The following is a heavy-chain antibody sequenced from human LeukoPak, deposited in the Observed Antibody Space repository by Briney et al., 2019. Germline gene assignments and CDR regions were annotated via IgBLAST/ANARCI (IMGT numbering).Heavy chain of an antibody. J-gene: IGHJ4*02. CDR3: ARVKEIVVVPAAGDY. Sequence: SETLSLTCTVSGGSFSNYFWSWVRQPAGKGLEWIGRIYSTGRSDYNPSLKSRITMSVDTSKNQFSLKLSSVTAADTAVYYCARVKEIVVVPAAGDYWGQGTLVTVSS. D-gene: IGHD2-2*01. CDR2: IYSTGRS. V-gene: IGHV4-4*07. CDR1: GGSFSNYF.